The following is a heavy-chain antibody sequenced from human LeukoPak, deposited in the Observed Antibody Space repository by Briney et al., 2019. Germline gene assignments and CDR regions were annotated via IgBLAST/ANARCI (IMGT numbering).Heavy chain of an antibody. V-gene: IGHV3-33*01. CDR2: IWHDGSAE. J-gene: IGHJ4*02. D-gene: IGHD6-19*01. CDR3: ARDSRGGWSGYFGF. CDR1: GFIFSSYG. Sequence: GRSLRLSCAASGFIFSSYGMYWVRQAPGKGLEWVAVIWHDGSAEFYADSVKGRFSISRDDSNNTVYLQMNSLRAEDTALYYCARDSRGGWSGYFGFWGQVTLVTVSS.